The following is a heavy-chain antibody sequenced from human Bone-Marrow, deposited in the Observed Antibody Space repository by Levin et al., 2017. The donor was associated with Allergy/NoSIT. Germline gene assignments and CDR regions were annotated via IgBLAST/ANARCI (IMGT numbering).Heavy chain of an antibody. CDR2: IWYDGSDR. V-gene: IGHV3-33*01. J-gene: IGHJ4*02. CDR1: AFTFSAYG. Sequence: RTGGSLRLSCAASAFTFSAYGMHWVRQAPGRGLEWVAVIWYDGSDRYYADSVKGRFTISRDNSKNTLSLQMNSLRAEDTAIYYCTRDRGEWGQFYFDCWGQGTLVTVSS. CDR3: TRDRGEWGQFYFDC. D-gene: IGHD1-26*01.